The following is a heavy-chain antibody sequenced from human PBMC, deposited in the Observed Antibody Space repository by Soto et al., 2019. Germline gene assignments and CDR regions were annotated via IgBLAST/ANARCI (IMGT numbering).Heavy chain of an antibody. J-gene: IGHJ4*02. CDR2: ISGSDNT. CDR3: AKDIGNPQGYFDD. CDR1: GFTFPNHA. V-gene: IGHV3-23*01. Sequence: PGGSLRLSCEASGFTFPNHAMSWARQAPGKGLEWVSGISGSDNTYYADSVKGRFTVSRDNSKNTLYLRMDSLRVEDTAVYYCAKDIGNPQGYFDDWGQGTLVTVSS. D-gene: IGHD4-4*01.